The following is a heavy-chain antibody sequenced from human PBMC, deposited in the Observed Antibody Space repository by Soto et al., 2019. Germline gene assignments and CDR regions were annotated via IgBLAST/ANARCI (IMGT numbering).Heavy chain of an antibody. Sequence: QVQLVESGGGVVQPGRSLRLSCAASGFTFSSYGMHWVRQAPGKGLEWVAVISYDGSNKYYADSVKGRFTISRDNSKNTMYLQMNSLRAEDTAVYYCAKEVADSSGLDYWGQGTLVTVSS. CDR1: GFTFSSYG. V-gene: IGHV3-30*18. CDR2: ISYDGSNK. J-gene: IGHJ4*02. D-gene: IGHD3-22*01. CDR3: AKEVADSSGLDY.